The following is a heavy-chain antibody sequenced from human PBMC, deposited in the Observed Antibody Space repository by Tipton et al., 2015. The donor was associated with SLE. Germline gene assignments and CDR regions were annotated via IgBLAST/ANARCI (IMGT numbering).Heavy chain of an antibody. CDR3: ARYTEYYDILTGHWYFDL. V-gene: IGHV3-7*01. D-gene: IGHD3-9*01. J-gene: IGHJ2*01. CDR1: GFTVSSNY. CDR2: IKQDGSEK. Sequence: SLRLSCAASGFTVSSNYMSWVRQAPGKGLEWVANIKQDGSEKYYVDSVKGRFTISRDNAKNSLYLQMNSLRAEDTAVYYCARYTEYYDILTGHWYFDLWGRGTLVTVSS.